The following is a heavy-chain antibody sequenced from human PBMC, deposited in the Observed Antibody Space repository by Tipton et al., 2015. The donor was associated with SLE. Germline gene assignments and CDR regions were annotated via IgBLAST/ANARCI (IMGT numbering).Heavy chain of an antibody. Sequence: LRLSCTVSGGSISNYYWSWIRQPPGKGLEWIGYIYYSGNTNYNPSLKSRVTISVDTSKSQFSLQLTSVTAADTAVYYCARDRRGWYFDLWGRGTLVTVSS. CDR3: ARDRRGWYFDL. CDR2: IYYSGNT. CDR1: GGSISNYY. V-gene: IGHV4-59*01. J-gene: IGHJ2*01. D-gene: IGHD3-10*01.